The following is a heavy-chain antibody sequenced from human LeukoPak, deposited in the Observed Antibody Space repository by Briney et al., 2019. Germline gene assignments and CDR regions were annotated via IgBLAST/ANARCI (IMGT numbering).Heavy chain of an antibody. D-gene: IGHD6-19*01. CDR1: GGSISISNYF. CDR3: AFSGWFWGAFDY. V-gene: IGHV4-39*01. Sequence: SETLSLTCSVSGGSISISNYFWGWIRQPPGKGLEWIASRSSTGITHYHPSLESRISVFVETSKSQFSLRLTSLTAADTAVYYYAFSGWFWGAFDYWGQGILVTVSS. CDR2: RSSTGIT. J-gene: IGHJ4*02.